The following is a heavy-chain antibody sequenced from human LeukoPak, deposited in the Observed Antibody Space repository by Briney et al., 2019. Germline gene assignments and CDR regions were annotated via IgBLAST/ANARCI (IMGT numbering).Heavy chain of an antibody. V-gene: IGHV1-18*01. D-gene: IGHD2-2*03. CDR2: ISAYNGNT. Sequence: GASVKVSCKASGYTFTSYGISWVRQAPGQGLEWMGWISAYNGNTNYAQKLQGRVTMTTDTSTSTAYMELRSLRSDDTAVYYCARDLGIVVVPAAKDYWGQGTLVTVYS. J-gene: IGHJ4*02. CDR1: GYTFTSYG. CDR3: ARDLGIVVVPAAKDY.